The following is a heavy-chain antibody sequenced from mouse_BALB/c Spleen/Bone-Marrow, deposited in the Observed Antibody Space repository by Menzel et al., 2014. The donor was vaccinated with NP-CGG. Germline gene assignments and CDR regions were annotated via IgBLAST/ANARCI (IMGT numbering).Heavy chain of an antibody. D-gene: IGHD1-1*01. CDR1: GFTFSSYG. Sequence: EVKLVESGGGLVQPGGSLKLSCAASGFTFSSYGMSWVRQTPDKRLELVATINNNDGNTYYPDSVKGRFTISRDNAKNTLYLQMSSLKSEDTAMYYDARDNYGSRFDYWGQGTTLTVSS. CDR2: INNNDGNT. V-gene: IGHV5-6-3*01. CDR3: ARDNYGSRFDY. J-gene: IGHJ2*01.